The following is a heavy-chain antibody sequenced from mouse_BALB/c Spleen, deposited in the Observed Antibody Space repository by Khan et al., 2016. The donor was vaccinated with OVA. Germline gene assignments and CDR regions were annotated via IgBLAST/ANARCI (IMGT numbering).Heavy chain of an antibody. CDR1: GFSFTSYG. V-gene: IGHV2-3*01. J-gene: IGHJ4*01. Sequence: QVQLKQSGPGLVAPSQSLSITCTVSGFSFTSYGVNWVRQPPGKGLEWLGVIWGDGGTNYHSALLSRLSISKDNTKTQVFLKLNRLQTDDTATYYCVKQSYGTRYAMDYWGQGTAVTVSA. D-gene: IGHD2-1*01. CDR3: VKQSYGTRYAMDY. CDR2: IWGDGGT.